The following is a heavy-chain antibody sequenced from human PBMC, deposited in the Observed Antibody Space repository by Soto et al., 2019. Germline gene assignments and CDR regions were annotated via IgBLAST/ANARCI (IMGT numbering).Heavy chain of an antibody. CDR3: ARGHLAVVPVASWFYYMDV. CDR2: INAGNGNT. CDR1: GYTFTNYA. V-gene: IGHV1-3*01. D-gene: IGHD2-2*01. J-gene: IGHJ6*03. Sequence: QVQLVQAGAEVEKPGASVKVSCKASGYTFTNYAVHWVRQAPGQRLEWMGWINAGNGNTRFSQNLQGRVTITRDTSARTVYIKLSSLRSEDTALYYCARGHLAVVPVASWFYYMDVWGKGTTVTVSS.